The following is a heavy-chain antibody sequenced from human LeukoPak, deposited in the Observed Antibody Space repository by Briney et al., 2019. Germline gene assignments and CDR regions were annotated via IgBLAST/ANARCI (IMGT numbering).Heavy chain of an antibody. CDR3: ARALAAAADY. J-gene: IGHJ4*02. V-gene: IGHV3-21*01. D-gene: IGHD6-13*01. Sequence: GGSLRLSCAASGFTFSSYSMNWVRQAPGKGLEWVSSISSSSSYIYYADSVKGRFTISRDNAKNSLYLQMNSLRAEDAAVYYCARALAAAADYWGQGTLVTVSS. CDR2: ISSSSSYI. CDR1: GFTFSSYS.